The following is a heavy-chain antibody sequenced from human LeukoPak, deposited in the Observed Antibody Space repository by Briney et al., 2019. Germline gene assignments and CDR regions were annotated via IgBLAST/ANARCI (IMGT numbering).Heavy chain of an antibody. D-gene: IGHD1-1*01. CDR2: IKQDGSVK. CDR1: GFTFSSYW. J-gene: IGHJ3*02. Sequence: PGGSLRLSCAASGFTFSSYWMSWVRQAPGKGLEWVANIKQDGSVKYYMDSVKGRFTISRDNAKNSLYLQMNSLRAEDTAVYFCARSGTPYAFDTWGQGTMVTVSS. CDR3: ARSGTPYAFDT. V-gene: IGHV3-7*03.